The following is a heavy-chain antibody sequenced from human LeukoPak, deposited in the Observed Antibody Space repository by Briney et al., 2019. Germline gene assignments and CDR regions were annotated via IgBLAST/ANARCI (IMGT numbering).Heavy chain of an antibody. D-gene: IGHD3-10*01. V-gene: IGHV4-4*07. CDR3: ARGVMDYYGSGSYYMLGCCAFDI. CDR2: IYTSGST. J-gene: IGHJ3*02. CDR1: GGSISSYY. Sequence: PSETLSLTCTVSGGSISSYYWSWIRQPAGKGLEWIGRIYTSGSTNYNPSLKSRVTMSVDTSKNQFSLKLSSVTAADTAVYYCARGVMDYYGSGSYYMLGCCAFDIWGQGTMVTVSS.